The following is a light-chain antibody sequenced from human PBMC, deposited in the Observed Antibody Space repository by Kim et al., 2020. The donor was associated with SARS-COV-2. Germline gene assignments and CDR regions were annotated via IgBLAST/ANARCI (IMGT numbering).Light chain of an antibody. CDR3: AAWDDSLNGHMV. V-gene: IGLV1-44*01. J-gene: IGLJ2*01. Sequence: TVTSSCSGRSSNIGTNTVNWYQQVPGTAPKLLIFSNNQRPSGVPDRISGSKSGTSASLAINGLQSEDEADYYCAAWDDSLNGHMVFGGGTKVTVL. CDR2: SNN. CDR1: SSNIGTNT.